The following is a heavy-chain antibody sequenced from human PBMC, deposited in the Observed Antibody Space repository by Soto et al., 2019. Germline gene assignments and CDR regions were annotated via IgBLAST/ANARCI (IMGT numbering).Heavy chain of an antibody. CDR2: INPKFGDT. V-gene: IGHV1-2*02. D-gene: IGHD3-10*02. CDR1: GYTFTAYY. Sequence: QVQLVQSGAEVKEPGDSVRVSCEASGYTFTAYYIHWVRQAPGQGLEWMGWINPKFGDTTYAQDFQGRVSMTRDMSISTVYMELIRLTSDDTAIYCCARNMDYYYGRGSGNGHGVWGQGTTVTVFS. CDR3: ARNMDYYYGRGSGNGHGV. J-gene: IGHJ6*02.